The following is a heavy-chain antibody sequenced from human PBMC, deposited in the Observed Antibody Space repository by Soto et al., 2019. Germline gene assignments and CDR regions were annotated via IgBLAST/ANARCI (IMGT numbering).Heavy chain of an antibody. V-gene: IGHV3-11*01. D-gene: IGHD6-19*01. CDR2: ISSSGSTI. CDR3: ARGGSSGWYARAFDI. J-gene: IGHJ3*02. CDR1: GFTFSDYY. Sequence: GGSLRLSCAASGFTFSDYYMSWIRQSPGKGLEWVSYISSSGSTIYYADSVKGRFTISRDNAKNSLYLQMNSLRAEDTAVYYCARGGSSGWYARAFDIWGQGTMVTVSS.